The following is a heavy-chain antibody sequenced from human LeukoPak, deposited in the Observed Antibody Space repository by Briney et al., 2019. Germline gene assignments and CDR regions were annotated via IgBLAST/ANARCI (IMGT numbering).Heavy chain of an antibody. Sequence: GESLKISCKGSGYSFTSYWIGWVRQMPGKGLEGMGIIYPGDSDTRYSPSFQGQVTISADKSISTAYLQWSSLKASDTAMYYCARLRYYGSGSYYLYYYYMDVWGKGTTVTISS. CDR2: IYPGDSDT. V-gene: IGHV5-51*01. CDR1: GYSFTSYW. J-gene: IGHJ6*03. D-gene: IGHD3-10*01. CDR3: ARLRYYGSGSYYLYYYYMDV.